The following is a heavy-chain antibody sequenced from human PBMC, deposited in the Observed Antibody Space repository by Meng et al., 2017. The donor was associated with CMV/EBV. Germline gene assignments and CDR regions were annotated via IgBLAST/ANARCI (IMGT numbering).Heavy chain of an antibody. D-gene: IGHD4-17*01. CDR2: INHSGST. CDR1: GGSFSGYY. CDR3: ARAYGN. Sequence: SETLSLTCAVYGGSFSGYYWSWIRQPPGKGLEWIGEINHSGSTNYNPSLKSRVTISVDTSKNQFSLKPSSVTAADTAVYYCARAYGNWGQGTLVTVSS. J-gene: IGHJ4*02. V-gene: IGHV4-34*01.